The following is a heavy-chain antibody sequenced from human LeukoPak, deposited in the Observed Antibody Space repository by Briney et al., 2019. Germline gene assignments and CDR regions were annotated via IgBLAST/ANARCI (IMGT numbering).Heavy chain of an antibody. V-gene: IGHV3-23*01. J-gene: IGHJ4*02. Sequence: GGSLRLSCAASGFTFSSYAMSWVRQAPGKGLGWVSAISGSGGSTYYADSVKGRFTISRDNSKNTLYLQMNSLRAEDTAVYYCAKGGDGYSSSWYWGYYFDYWGQGTLVTVSS. CDR1: GFTFSSYA. CDR2: ISGSGGST. CDR3: AKGGDGYSSSWYWGYYFDY. D-gene: IGHD6-13*01.